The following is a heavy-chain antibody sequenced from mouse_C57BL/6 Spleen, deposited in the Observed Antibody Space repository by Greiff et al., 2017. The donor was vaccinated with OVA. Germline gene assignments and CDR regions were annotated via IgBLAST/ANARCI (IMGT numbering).Heavy chain of an antibody. CDR3: ARSYGSRDYWYFDV. CDR1: GFTFSSYA. CDR2: ISDGGSYT. D-gene: IGHD1-1*01. J-gene: IGHJ1*03. Sequence: EVQGVESGGGLVKPGGSLKLSCAASGFTFSSYAMSWVRQTPEKRLEWVATISDGGSYTYYPDNVKGRFTISRDNAKNNLYLQMSHLKSEDTAMYYCARSYGSRDYWYFDVWGTGTTVTVSS. V-gene: IGHV5-4*01.